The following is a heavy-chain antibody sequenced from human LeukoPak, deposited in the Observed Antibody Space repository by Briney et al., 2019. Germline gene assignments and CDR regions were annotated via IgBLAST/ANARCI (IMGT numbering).Heavy chain of an antibody. D-gene: IGHD6-13*01. Sequence: ASVKVSCKASGYSFTNHAIHWVRQAPGQRLEWMGWINAGNGNTKYSQKFQGRVTITRDTSASTAYMELSSLRSEDTAVYYCARTNSFNQYSSSWYSLGYWGQGTLVTVSS. CDR1: GYSFTNHA. V-gene: IGHV1-3*01. J-gene: IGHJ4*02. CDR2: INAGNGNT. CDR3: ARTNSFNQYSSSWYSLGY.